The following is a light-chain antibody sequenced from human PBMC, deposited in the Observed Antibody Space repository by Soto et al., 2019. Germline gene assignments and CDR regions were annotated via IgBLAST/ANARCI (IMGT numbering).Light chain of an antibody. Sequence: EIVLTQSPGTLSLSPGERATLSCRASQSVSRNYLAWYQQKPGQAPRLLIYAASSRATGIPDRFSGSGSGTDFTLTIRRLESEDFAVYYCQQYGSSRYTFGQGTKLEIK. CDR2: AAS. CDR3: QQYGSSRYT. CDR1: QSVSRNY. V-gene: IGKV3-20*01. J-gene: IGKJ2*01.